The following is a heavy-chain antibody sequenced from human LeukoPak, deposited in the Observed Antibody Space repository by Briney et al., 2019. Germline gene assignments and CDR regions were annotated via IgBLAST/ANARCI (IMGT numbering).Heavy chain of an antibody. Sequence: ASVTVSCKASGYTFISYGISWVRQAPGQGLEWMGRISAYNGNTNYAQKFQGRVTMTTDTSTTTAYMELRSLRSDDTAVYYCAREQGGYSGSADYWGQGTLVTVSS. CDR1: GYTFISYG. CDR2: ISAYNGNT. CDR3: AREQGGYSGSADY. J-gene: IGHJ4*02. V-gene: IGHV1-18*01. D-gene: IGHD5-12*01.